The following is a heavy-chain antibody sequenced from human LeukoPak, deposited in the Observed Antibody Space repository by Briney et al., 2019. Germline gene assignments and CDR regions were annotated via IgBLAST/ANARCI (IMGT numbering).Heavy chain of an antibody. CDR3: ARESWVYYYDSSGYYTGFDY. V-gene: IGHV4-61*02. J-gene: IGHJ4*02. Sequence: SQTLSLTCTVSGGSISSGSYYWSWIRQPAGKGLEWIGRIYTSGSTNYNPSLKSRVTISVDTSKNQFSLKLSSVTAADTAVYYCARESWVYYYDSSGYYTGFDYWGQGTLVTVSS. D-gene: IGHD3-22*01. CDR1: GGSISSGSYY. CDR2: IYTSGST.